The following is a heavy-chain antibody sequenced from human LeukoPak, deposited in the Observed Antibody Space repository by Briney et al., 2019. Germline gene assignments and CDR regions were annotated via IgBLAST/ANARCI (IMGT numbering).Heavy chain of an antibody. CDR1: GGSISSSSYY. CDR2: INHSGST. D-gene: IGHD3-10*01. V-gene: IGHV4-39*07. CDR3: ARPYYYGSGSYMY. Sequence: PSETLSLTCTVSGGSISSSSYYWSWIRQPPGKGLEWIGEINHSGSTNYNPSLKSRVTISVDTSKNQFSLKLSSVTAADTAVYYCARPYYYGSGSYMYWGQGTLVTVSS. J-gene: IGHJ4*02.